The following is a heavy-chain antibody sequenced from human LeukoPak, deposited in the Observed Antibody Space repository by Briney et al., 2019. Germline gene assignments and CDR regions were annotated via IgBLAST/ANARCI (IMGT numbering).Heavy chain of an antibody. CDR1: GYTFTGYY. J-gene: IGHJ4*02. Sequence: ASVKVSCKASGYTFTGYYMHWVRQAPGQGLEWMGWISAYNGNTNYAQKLQGRVTTTTDTSTSTAYMELRSLRSDDTAVYYCARAKKWTPIDYWGQGTLVTVSS. CDR2: ISAYNGNT. CDR3: ARAKKWTPIDY. V-gene: IGHV1-18*04. D-gene: IGHD1-26*01.